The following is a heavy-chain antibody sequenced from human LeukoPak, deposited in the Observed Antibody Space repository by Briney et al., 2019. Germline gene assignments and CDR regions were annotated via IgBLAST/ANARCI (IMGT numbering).Heavy chain of an antibody. J-gene: IGHJ4*02. D-gene: IGHD2-21*02. CDR3: AKEVDCPSDCLFFHS. V-gene: IGHV3-43*01. CDR1: RFTFDRFT. CDR2: INRRGHT. Sequence: GGSLRLSCAASRFTFDRFTIHWVRQTPGKGLEWVSLINRRGHTFYSDSVKGRFTISRDNSRNSVFLQMNSLRPEDTALYHCAKEVDCPSDCLFFHSWGQGTLVTVSS.